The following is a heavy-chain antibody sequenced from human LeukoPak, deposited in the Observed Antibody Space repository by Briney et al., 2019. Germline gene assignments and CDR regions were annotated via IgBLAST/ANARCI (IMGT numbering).Heavy chain of an antibody. Sequence: PSETLSLTCTVSGGSISSYYWSWIRQPPGKGLEWIGYIHYSGSTNYNPSLKGRVTISVDTSKNQFSLKLSSVTAADTAVYYCARGRGGAFDIWGQGTMVTVSS. CDR3: ARGRGGAFDI. CDR1: GGSISSYY. D-gene: IGHD2-15*01. CDR2: IHYSGST. V-gene: IGHV4-59*01. J-gene: IGHJ3*02.